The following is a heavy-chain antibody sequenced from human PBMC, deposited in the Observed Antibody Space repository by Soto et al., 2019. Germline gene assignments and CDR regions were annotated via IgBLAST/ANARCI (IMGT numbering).Heavy chain of an antibody. J-gene: IGHJ6*02. V-gene: IGHV3-30*18. CDR1: GXTFSSYG. D-gene: IGHD5-18*01. CDR2: ISYDGTDK. Sequence: GSLRLSCAASGXTFSSYGIHWVRQAPGKGLEWVVLISYDGTDKYYADSVKGRLTISIDKSKNTLYLQMSSLGNEDTAVYYCVKERYAQLWLEEYGMDVWGQAATGTVYS. CDR3: VKERYAQLWLEEYGMDV.